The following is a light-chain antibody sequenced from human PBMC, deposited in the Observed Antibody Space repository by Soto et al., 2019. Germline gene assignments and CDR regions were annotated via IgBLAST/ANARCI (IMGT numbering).Light chain of an antibody. CDR2: AAS. CDR3: QQANSFPFT. CDR1: QGVGSW. J-gene: IGKJ3*01. Sequence: IQMTQSPSSVSASVGDRVTIPCRASQGVGSWVAWYQQKPGKAPRLLVYAASSLQGGVPSRFSGSGSGTDFTLTISSLQPEDFATYYCQQANSFPFTFGPGTKVDFK. V-gene: IGKV1-12*01.